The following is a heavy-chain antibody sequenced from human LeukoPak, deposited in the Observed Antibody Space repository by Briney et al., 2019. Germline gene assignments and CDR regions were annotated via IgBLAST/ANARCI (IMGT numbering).Heavy chain of an antibody. CDR2: INHGRSA. CDR3: ASHDSSGSNAIDY. J-gene: IGHJ4*02. D-gene: IGHD6-25*01. V-gene: IGHV4-34*01. CDR1: GGSSSDYY. Sequence: SETLSLTCAVYGGSSSDYYWSWIRQPPGKGLEWMGEINHGRSANYNAPLKSRVTISVDTSKNQFSLKLSSVTAAATAVYYCASHDSSGSNAIDYWGQGALVTVSS.